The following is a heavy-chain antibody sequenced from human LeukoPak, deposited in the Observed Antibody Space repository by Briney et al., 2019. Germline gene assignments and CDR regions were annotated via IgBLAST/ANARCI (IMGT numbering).Heavy chain of an antibody. CDR3: ARLAVPYGMDV. CDR1: GFTFSSYW. CDR2: IKQDGSEK. Sequence: GGSLRLSCAASGFTFSSYWMSWVRQAPGKGLEWVANIKQDGSEKSYVASVKGRFAISRDNAKNSLYLQMNSLRAEDTAVYYRARLAVPYGMDVWGQGTTVTVSS. D-gene: IGHD6-13*01. V-gene: IGHV3-7*01. J-gene: IGHJ6*02.